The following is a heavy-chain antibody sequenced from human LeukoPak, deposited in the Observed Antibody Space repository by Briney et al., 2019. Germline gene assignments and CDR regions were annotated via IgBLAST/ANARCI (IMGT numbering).Heavy chain of an antibody. CDR1: GFTFDSYA. V-gene: IGHV3-30-3*01. Sequence: GGSLRLSCVASGFTFDSYAMNWVRQAPGKGLEWVALISYDGNEKYYADSVQGRFTISRDNSMNTLNLHTNSLKTEDTAVYYCARHRIAAAVAFYFDSWGQGALVAVSS. CDR3: ARHRIAAAVAFYFDS. CDR2: ISYDGNEK. D-gene: IGHD6-13*01. J-gene: IGHJ4*02.